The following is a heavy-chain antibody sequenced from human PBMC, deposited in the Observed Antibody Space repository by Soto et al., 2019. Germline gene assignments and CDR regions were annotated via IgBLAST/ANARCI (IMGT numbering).Heavy chain of an antibody. CDR3: AKEQPRGSGSFGFDP. V-gene: IGHV3-23*01. J-gene: IGHJ5*02. Sequence: EVQLLESGGGLVQPGGSLRLSCAASGFTFSSYAMSWVRQAPGKGLEWVSAISGSGGSTYYADSVKGRFTISRDNSKNPLYLQLNSLRADDKAVYYCAKEQPRGSGSFGFDPWGQGTLVTVSS. D-gene: IGHD3-10*01. CDR2: ISGSGGST. CDR1: GFTFSSYA.